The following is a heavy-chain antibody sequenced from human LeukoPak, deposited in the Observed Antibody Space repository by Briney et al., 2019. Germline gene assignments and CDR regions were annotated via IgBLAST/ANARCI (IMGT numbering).Heavy chain of an antibody. V-gene: IGHV3-23*01. CDR2: ISDSGGST. Sequence: PGGSLRLSCAASGFTFSSYAMSWVRQAPGKGLEWVSAISDSGGSTYYADSVKGRFTISRDNSKNTLYLQMNSLRAEDTAVYYCARASQRSDYFDYWGQGTLVTVSS. CDR3: ARASQRSDYFDY. J-gene: IGHJ4*02. D-gene: IGHD1-1*01. CDR1: GFTFSSYA.